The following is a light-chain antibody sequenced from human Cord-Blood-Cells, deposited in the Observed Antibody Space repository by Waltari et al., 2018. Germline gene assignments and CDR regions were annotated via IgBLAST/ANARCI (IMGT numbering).Light chain of an antibody. CDR1: SSNIRSNY. Sequence: QSVLTQPPSASGTPGQRVTISCSGSSSNIRSNYVYWYQQHPGTAPKLLIYRNNQRPSGVPDRFSGSKSGTSASLAISGLRSEDEADYYCAAWDDSLSGRWVFGGGTKLTVL. V-gene: IGLV1-47*01. CDR3: AAWDDSLSGRWV. CDR2: RNN. J-gene: IGLJ3*02.